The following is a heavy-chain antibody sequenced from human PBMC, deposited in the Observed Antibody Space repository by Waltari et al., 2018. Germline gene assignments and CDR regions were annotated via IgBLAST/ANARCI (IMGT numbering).Heavy chain of an antibody. Sequence: EVQLVESGGGLAQPGGSLRRACAASGLSCRTYRMTWVRQASGKGPEWVANIKQDGSEKYYMDSVKGRFTISRDNAKNSLYLQMNNLRVEDTAVYYCTRGGRDSSWYWRDWGLGTLVTVSS. J-gene: IGHJ4*02. CDR3: TRGGRDSSWYWRD. CDR2: IKQDGSEK. D-gene: IGHD6-13*01. CDR1: GLSCRTYR. V-gene: IGHV3-7*01.